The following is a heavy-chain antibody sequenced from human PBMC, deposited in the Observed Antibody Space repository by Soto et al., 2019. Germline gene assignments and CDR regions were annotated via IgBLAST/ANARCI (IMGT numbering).Heavy chain of an antibody. CDR1: GFSSSNYF. CDR2: ISYDGSNK. Sequence: QVQLVESGGGVVQPGRSLRLSCVASGFSSSNYFMYWVRQAPGKGQEWVAAISYDGSNKHHLDAVKGRFTISRDNSKNTLNLQINSLRGEDTAVYSCVRGDHYDGMDVWGQGTTVTVSS. CDR3: VRGDHYDGMDV. V-gene: IGHV3-30*03. J-gene: IGHJ6*02. D-gene: IGHD2-21*02.